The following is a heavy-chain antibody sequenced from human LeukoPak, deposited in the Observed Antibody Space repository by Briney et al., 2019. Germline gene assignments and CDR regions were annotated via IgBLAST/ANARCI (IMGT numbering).Heavy chain of an antibody. CDR1: GFSVTSNY. CDR2: IYSDGST. Sequence: PGGSLRLSCTASGFSVTSNYMNWVRQAPGKGLEWVSLIYSDGSTYHAGSVKGRFTISREKSNNMVYLQMNNLRVEDTAMYYCTRDPPAVLLVTYGWDQGALVTVSS. D-gene: IGHD2/OR15-2a*01. J-gene: IGHJ4*02. CDR3: TRDPPAVLLVTYG. V-gene: IGHV3-66*01.